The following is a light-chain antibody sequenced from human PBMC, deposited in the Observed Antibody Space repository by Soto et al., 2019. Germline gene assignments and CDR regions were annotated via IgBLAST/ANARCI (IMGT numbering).Light chain of an antibody. CDR3: QQRDKWPRT. J-gene: IGKJ2*01. CDR2: GAS. CDR1: QSVGSY. V-gene: IGKV3-11*01. Sequence: EIVLTQSPATLSLSPGERATLSCRASQSVGSYLAWYQHKPGQAPRLLIYGASNRATDSPGRFSGRGSGTDFTLTISSLESGDSAVDYCQQRDKWPRTFGQGTKLEIK.